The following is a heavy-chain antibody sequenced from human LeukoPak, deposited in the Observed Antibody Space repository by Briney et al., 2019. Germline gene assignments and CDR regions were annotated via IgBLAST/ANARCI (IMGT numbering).Heavy chain of an antibody. CDR1: GYTFTSYD. V-gene: IGHV1-8*03. CDR3: ARSPANRYYDILTGYRNYYYYMDV. CDR2: MNPNSGNT. Sequence: GASVKVSCKASGYTFTSYDINWVRQATGQGLEWMGWMNPNSGNTGYAQKFQGRVTITRNTSISTAYMELSSLRSEDTAVYYCARSPANRYYDILTGYRNYYYYMDVWGKGTTVTVSS. J-gene: IGHJ6*03. D-gene: IGHD3-9*01.